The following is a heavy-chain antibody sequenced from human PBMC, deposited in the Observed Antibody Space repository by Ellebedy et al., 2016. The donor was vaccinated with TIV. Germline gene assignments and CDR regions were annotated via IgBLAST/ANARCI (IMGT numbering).Heavy chain of an antibody. CDR3: ARMISASSWQPFDY. Sequence: SGPTLVXPTQTLTLTCTFSGFSLSTSGVGVGWIRQPPGKALEWLALIDWDDDKYYSTSLKTRLTISKDTSKNQVVLTMTNMDPVDTATYYCARMISASSWQPFDYWGQGTLVTVSS. J-gene: IGHJ4*02. CDR2: IDWDDDK. V-gene: IGHV2-70*01. CDR1: GFSLSTSGVG. D-gene: IGHD6-13*01.